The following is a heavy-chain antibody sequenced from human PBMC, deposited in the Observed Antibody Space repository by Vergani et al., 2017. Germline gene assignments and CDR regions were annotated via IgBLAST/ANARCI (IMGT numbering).Heavy chain of an antibody. CDR3: ARLSYDTTPYLQGGYDC. V-gene: IGHV3-23*01. J-gene: IGHJ4*02. CDR2: ISARYPST. CDR1: GFTFSACP. D-gene: IGHD3-22*01. Sequence: EVQLLQSGGGVIQPGGSVRLSCAASGFTFSACPMTWVRQAPGKGLEWVSAISARYPSTYYADSVKARFTISRDNSKNMLYLQMNSLRAEDTAVYYCARLSYDTTPYLQGGYDCWGQGTLVSVSS.